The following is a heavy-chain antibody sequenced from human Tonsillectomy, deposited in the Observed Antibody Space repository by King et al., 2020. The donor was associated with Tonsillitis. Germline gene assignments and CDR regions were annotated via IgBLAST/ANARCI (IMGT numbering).Heavy chain of an antibody. CDR2: INHSGTT. D-gene: IGHD5-12*01. CDR1: GGSLSGYY. J-gene: IGHJ5*02. CDR3: AGGYYLGYSPRTHWFDP. V-gene: IGHV4-34*01. Sequence: VQLQQWGAGLLKPSETLSLTCAVYGGSLSGYYWSWIRQPPGKGLEWIGEINHSGTTNYNPSLKSRVTISLDTSKNQFSLKLSSVAAADTAVYYCAGGYYLGYSPRTHWFDPWGQGTLVTVSS.